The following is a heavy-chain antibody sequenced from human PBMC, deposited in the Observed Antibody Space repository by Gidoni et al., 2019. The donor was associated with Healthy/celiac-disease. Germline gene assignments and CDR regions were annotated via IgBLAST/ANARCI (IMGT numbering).Heavy chain of an antibody. CDR3: ARDPSYYASSGYFEPI. D-gene: IGHD3-22*01. J-gene: IGHJ3*02. CDR1: GFTVSSSY. CDR2: IYSGGSP. V-gene: IGHV3-53*02. Sequence: EVQRVETGGGVNQPGGSRRLSGAAAGFTVSSSYMSWVRQAPGKGLEWFSVIYSGGSPYYPDSVTGRFTISRDNSKNTLYLQMNSLRAEDTAVYYCARDPSYYASSGYFEPIWGQGTMVTVSS.